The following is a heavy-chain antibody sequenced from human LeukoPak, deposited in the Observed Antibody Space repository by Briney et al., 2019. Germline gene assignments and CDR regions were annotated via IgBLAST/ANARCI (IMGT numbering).Heavy chain of an antibody. D-gene: IGHD3-10*01. CDR2: IYYSGST. V-gene: IGHV4-59*01. J-gene: IGHJ4*02. Sequence: SETLSLTCTVSGGSISSYYWSWIRQPPGKGLEWIGYIYYSGSTNYNPSLKSRVTISVDTSKTQFSLKLSSVTAADTAVYYCAALWFGEFLFDYWGQGTLVTVSS. CDR1: GGSISSYY. CDR3: AALWFGEFLFDY.